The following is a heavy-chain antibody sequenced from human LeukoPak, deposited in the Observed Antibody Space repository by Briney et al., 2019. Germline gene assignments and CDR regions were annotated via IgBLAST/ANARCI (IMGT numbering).Heavy chain of an antibody. D-gene: IGHD4-11*01. CDR2: ISSSSSYI. CDR3: ARESTTKGFDY. CDR1: GFTFSSYS. Sequence: GGSLRLSCAAPGFTFSSYSMNWVRQAPGKGLEWVSSISSSSSYIYYADSVKGRFTISRGNAKNSLYLQMNSLRAEDTAVYYCARESTTKGFDYWGQGTLVTVSS. J-gene: IGHJ4*02. V-gene: IGHV3-21*01.